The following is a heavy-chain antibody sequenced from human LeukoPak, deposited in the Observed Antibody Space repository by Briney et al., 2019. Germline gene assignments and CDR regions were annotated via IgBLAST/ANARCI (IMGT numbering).Heavy chain of an antibody. CDR2: ISGSGGST. V-gene: IGHV3-23*01. D-gene: IGHD3-10*01. J-gene: IGHJ4*02. Sequence: GGSLRLSCAASGFTFSSYAMSWVSQAPGKGLEWVSAISGSGGSTYYADSVKGRFTISRDNAKNTVFLQMSSLRAEDTALYYCARKSASGNYPLDYWGQGTLVTVSS. CDR1: GFTFSSYA. CDR3: ARKSASGNYPLDY.